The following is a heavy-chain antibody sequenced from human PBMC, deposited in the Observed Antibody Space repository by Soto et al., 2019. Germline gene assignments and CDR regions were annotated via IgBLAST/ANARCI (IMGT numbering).Heavy chain of an antibody. V-gene: IGHV1-69*06. CDR3: AGGWTGSTASHLPSGP. CDR1: GGTFSSYA. J-gene: IGHJ5*02. D-gene: IGHD4-17*01. CDR2: IIPIFGTA. Sequence: ASVKVSCKASGGTFSSYAISWVRQAPGQGLEWMGGIIPIFGTANYAQKFQGRVTITADKSTSTAYMELSSLRSEDTAVYYCAGGWTGSTASHLPSGPWGRGTLVAVSS.